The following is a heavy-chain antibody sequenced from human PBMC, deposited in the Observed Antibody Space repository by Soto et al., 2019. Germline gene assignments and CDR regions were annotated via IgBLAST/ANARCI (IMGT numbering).Heavy chain of an antibody. CDR2: IFSNDEK. V-gene: IGHV2-26*01. D-gene: IGHD3-9*01. CDR3: ALQSINYDILTGPNYYYYYGMDV. Sequence: QVTLKESGPVLVKPTETLTLTCTVSGFSLSNARMGVSWIRQPPGKALEWLAHIFSNDEKSYSTSLKSRLTISKDTSKSQVVLTMTNMDPVDTATYYCALQSINYDILTGPNYYYYYGMDVWGQGTTVTVSS. CDR1: GFSLSNARMG. J-gene: IGHJ6*02.